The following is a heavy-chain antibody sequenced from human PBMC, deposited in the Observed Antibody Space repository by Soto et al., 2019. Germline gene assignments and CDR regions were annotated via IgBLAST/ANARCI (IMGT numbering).Heavy chain of an antibody. Sequence: EVQLVESGGGLVEPGGSLRLSCAASGFTFNNAWTNWVRQAAGRGLEWVGRIKSTTYGGTTDYAAPVKGRFTFSRDDSKNTLYLQMNSLKTEYTAVYYCTTDGVYSYATFDYWGQGTLVTVSS. CDR3: TTDGVYSYATFDY. D-gene: IGHD5-18*01. J-gene: IGHJ4*02. CDR1: GFTFNNAW. CDR2: IKSTTYGGTT. V-gene: IGHV3-15*07.